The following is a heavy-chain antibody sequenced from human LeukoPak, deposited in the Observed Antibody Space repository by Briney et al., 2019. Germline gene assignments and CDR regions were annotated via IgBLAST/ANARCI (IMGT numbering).Heavy chain of an antibody. Sequence: GGSLRLSCAASGFTFSSYAMSWVRQAPGKGLEWVSAISGSGDSAYYSDSVKGRFTISRDNSKNTLYVQMNSLRAEDTAVYYCAKPLVSDYYDSSGYWGYWGQGTLVTVSS. CDR2: ISGSGDSA. CDR1: GFTFSSYA. D-gene: IGHD3-22*01. V-gene: IGHV3-23*01. CDR3: AKPLVSDYYDSSGYWGY. J-gene: IGHJ4*02.